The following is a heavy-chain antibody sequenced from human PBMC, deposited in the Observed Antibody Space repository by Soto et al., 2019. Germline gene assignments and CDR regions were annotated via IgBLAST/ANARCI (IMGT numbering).Heavy chain of an antibody. CDR1: GFTFSSYN. CDR2: ISSSSSTI. V-gene: IGHV3-48*01. Sequence: EVQLVESGGGLVQPGGSLRLSCAASGFTFSSYNMNWVRQAPGKGLEWVSYISSSSSTIYYADSVKGRFTISRDNAKNSLYLQMNSLRAEDTAVYYCARDKVVVAAGNYCYYGMDVWGQGTTVTVSS. D-gene: IGHD2-15*01. CDR3: ARDKVVVAAGNYCYYGMDV. J-gene: IGHJ6*02.